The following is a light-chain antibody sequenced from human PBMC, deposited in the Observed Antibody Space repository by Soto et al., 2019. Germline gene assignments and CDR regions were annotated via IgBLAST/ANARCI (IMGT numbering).Light chain of an antibody. V-gene: IGKV3-20*01. CDR3: QHYGISLWT. Sequence: EIVLTQSPGTLSLSPGEGATLSCRASQSVTSTYLAWYQQKPGQAPRLIISGVSTRATGIPDRFSGSGSGTDFTLTISRLEPEDFAVYYCQHYGISLWTIGQGTKVDIK. J-gene: IGKJ1*01. CDR2: GVS. CDR1: QSVTSTY.